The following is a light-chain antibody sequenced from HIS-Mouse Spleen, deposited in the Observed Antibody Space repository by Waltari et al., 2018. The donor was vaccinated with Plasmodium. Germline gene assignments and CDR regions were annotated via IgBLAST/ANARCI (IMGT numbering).Light chain of an antibody. CDR1: SLRSYY. CDR2: GKN. CDR3: NSRDSSGNHWV. V-gene: IGLV3-19*01. Sequence: SSELTQDPAVSVALGQTVRITCQGDSLRSYYASWYQQKPGQAPVLVIYGKNNRPSGIPDRFSGSSSGNTASVTITGDQAEDEADYYCNSRDSSGNHWVFGGGTKLTVL. J-gene: IGLJ3*02.